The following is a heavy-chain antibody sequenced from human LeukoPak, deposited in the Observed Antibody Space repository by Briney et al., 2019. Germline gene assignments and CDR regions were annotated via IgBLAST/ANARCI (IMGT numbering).Heavy chain of an antibody. CDR3: ARERGRGRDSPWFDY. J-gene: IGHJ4*02. CDR1: GFIVSGDF. D-gene: IGHD1-26*01. V-gene: IGHV3-53*01. CDR2: IYSDGST. Sequence: GGSLRLSCAASGFIVSGDFMSWVRQAPGKGLEWVSIYSDGSTYYADSVKGRFTISRDNSKNTLDLQMTGLRAEDTAVYYCARERGRGRDSPWFDYWGQGTLVTVSS.